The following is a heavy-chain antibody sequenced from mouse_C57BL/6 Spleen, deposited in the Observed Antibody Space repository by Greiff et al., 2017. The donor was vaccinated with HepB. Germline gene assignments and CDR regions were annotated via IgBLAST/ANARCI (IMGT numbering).Heavy chain of an antibody. CDR3: TTYGSGDCYFDV. CDR2: IDPEDGDT. CDR1: GFNIKDYY. Sequence: VQLQQSGAELVRPGASVKLSCTASGFNIKDYYMHWVKQRPEQGLEWIGRIDPEDGDTEYAPKFQGKATRTADTSSNTAYLQLSSLTSEDTAVYYCTTYGSGDCYFDVWGTGTTVTVFS. V-gene: IGHV14-1*01. J-gene: IGHJ1*03. D-gene: IGHD1-1*01.